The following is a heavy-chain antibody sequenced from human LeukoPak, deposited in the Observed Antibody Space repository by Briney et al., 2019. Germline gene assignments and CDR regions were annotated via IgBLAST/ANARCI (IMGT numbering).Heavy chain of an antibody. Sequence: PGGSLRLSCAASGFTFSSYGMYWVRQAPGKGLEWVAFIRYDGSNKYYADSVKGRFTISRDNSKNTLYLQMNSLRAEDTAVYYCAKDHRIVVVTVDPEYFDYWGQGTLVTVSS. CDR1: GFTFSSYG. J-gene: IGHJ4*02. V-gene: IGHV3-30*02. D-gene: IGHD2-21*02. CDR2: IRYDGSNK. CDR3: AKDHRIVVVTVDPEYFDY.